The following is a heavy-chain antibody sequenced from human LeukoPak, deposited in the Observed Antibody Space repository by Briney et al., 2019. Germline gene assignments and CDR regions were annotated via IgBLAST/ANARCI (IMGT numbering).Heavy chain of an antibody. CDR1: GFTFTSSA. J-gene: IGHJ3*02. CDR3: AAGPVVVVAATPDAFDI. V-gene: IGHV1-58*02. Sequence: SVKVSCKASGFTFTSSAMQWVRQARGQRLEWIGWIVVGSGNTNYAQKFQERVTITRDMSTSTAYMELSSLRSEDTAVYYCAAGPVVVVAATPDAFDIWGQGTMVTVPS. D-gene: IGHD2-15*01. CDR2: IVVGSGNT.